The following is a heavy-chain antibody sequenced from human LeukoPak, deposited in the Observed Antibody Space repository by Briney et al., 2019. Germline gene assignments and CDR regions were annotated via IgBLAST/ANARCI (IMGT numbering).Heavy chain of an antibody. V-gene: IGHV4-59*01. J-gene: IGHJ4*02. CDR2: IYYSGST. D-gene: IGHD6-6*01. Sequence: SETLSLTCTVSGGSISSYYWSWIRQPPGKGLERIGYIYYSGSTNYNPSLKSRVAISVDTSKNQFSLKLSSVTAADTAVYYCARAPSIAATSDYWGQGTLVTVSS. CDR3: ARAPSIAATSDY. CDR1: GGSISSYY.